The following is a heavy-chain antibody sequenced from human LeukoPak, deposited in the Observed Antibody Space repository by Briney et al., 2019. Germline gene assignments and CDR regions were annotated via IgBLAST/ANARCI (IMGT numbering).Heavy chain of an antibody. CDR2: MHYSGST. Sequence: PSETLSLTCSVSGGSISSGLYYWSWIRQPPGKGLEWIVSMHYSGSTYYNPSLKSRVTISVDTSKSQYSLRLLSVTAADTSVYYCAKNDRGRPADYWGQGTLVTVPS. CDR3: AKNDRGRPADY. J-gene: IGHJ4*02. D-gene: IGHD1-26*01. V-gene: IGHV4-39*01. CDR1: GGSISSGLYY.